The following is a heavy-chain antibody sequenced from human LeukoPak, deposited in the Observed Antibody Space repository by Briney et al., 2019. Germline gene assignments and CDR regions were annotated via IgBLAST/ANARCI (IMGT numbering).Heavy chain of an antibody. J-gene: IGHJ6*02. Sequence: SETLSLTCTVSGGSISSGDYYWSWIRQPPGKGLEWIGYIYYSGSTYYNPSLKSRGIISVDTSKNQFSLKLSSVTAADTAVYYCARASLRRRSADVWGQGTTVTVSS. CDR1: GGSISSGDYY. CDR3: ARASLRRRSADV. D-gene: IGHD5-12*01. CDR2: IYYSGST. V-gene: IGHV4-30-4*01.